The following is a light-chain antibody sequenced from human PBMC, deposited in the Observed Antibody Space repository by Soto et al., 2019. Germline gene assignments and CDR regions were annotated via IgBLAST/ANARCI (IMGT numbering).Light chain of an antibody. CDR3: HQCYSSRT. Sequence: EIVLTQSPGTLSLSPGERATLSCRASQSVSNNYLAWYQQKPGQAPRLLIYGASNRATGIPDRFSGSGSGTDFTLTISRLQPEDFAVYYCHQCYSSRTFGQGTKVDIK. V-gene: IGKV3-20*01. J-gene: IGKJ1*01. CDR1: QSVSNNY. CDR2: GAS.